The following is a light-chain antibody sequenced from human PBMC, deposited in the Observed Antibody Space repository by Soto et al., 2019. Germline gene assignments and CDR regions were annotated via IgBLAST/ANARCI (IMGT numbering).Light chain of an antibody. V-gene: IGKV3-20*01. Sequence: EIVLTQSPGTLSLSPGERATLSCRASQSVFSSYLAWYQKKPGQAPMLLIYGASSRSTGIPDTFSGSGSGTDLTLTISSLAPEDFAVEYGQQYDSSPWTFGQGPKVESK. CDR2: GAS. CDR3: QQYDSSPWT. CDR1: QSVFSSY. J-gene: IGKJ1*01.